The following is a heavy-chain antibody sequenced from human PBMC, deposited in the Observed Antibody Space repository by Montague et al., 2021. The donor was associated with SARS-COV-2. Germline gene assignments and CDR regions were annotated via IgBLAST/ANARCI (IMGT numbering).Heavy chain of an antibody. J-gene: IGHJ4*02. CDR2: ISWDGGST. D-gene: IGHD6-13*01. CDR1: GFTFDDYT. CDR3: AKDLILGSGTRFDY. Sequence: SLRLSCAASGFTFDDYTMHWVRQAPGKGLEWVSLISWDGGSTYYADSVKGRFTISGDNSKNSLYLRMNSLRTEDTALYYCAKDLILGSGTRFDYWGQGTLVTVSS. V-gene: IGHV3-43*01.